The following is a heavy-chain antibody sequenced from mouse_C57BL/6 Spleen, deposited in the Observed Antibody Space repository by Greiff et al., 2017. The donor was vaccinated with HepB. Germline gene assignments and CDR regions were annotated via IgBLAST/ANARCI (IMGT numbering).Heavy chain of an antibody. CDR1: GYTLTEYT. CDR3: ARHEDGYPCAMDY. CDR2: FYPGSGSI. V-gene: IGHV1-62-2*01. J-gene: IGHJ4*01. Sequence: VQLQESGAELVKPGASVKLSCKASGYTLTEYTIHWVKQRPGQGLGWIGWFYPGSGSIKYNEKFKDKATLTADKSSSTAYMELSRLTSEDSAVYFCARHEDGYPCAMDYWGQGTSLTVSS. D-gene: IGHD2-2*01.